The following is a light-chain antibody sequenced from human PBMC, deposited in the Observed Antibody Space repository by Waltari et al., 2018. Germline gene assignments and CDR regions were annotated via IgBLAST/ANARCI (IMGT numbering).Light chain of an antibody. V-gene: IGKV1-39*01. J-gene: IGKJ1*01. CDR3: QQYYSYPRT. CDR2: AAS. CDR1: PSISNY. Sequence: DIQMTQSPSSLSTSVGDRVTITCRASPSISNYLNWYQQKPGKAPKLLIYAASTLQSGVPSRFSGSGSGTDFTLTISSLQPEDFATYYCQQYYSYPRTFGQGTKVEIK.